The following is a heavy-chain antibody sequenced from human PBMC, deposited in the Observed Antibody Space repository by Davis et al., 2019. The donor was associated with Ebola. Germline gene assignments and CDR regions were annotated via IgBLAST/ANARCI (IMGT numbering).Heavy chain of an antibody. CDR3: WVARSIVVVPAAHPVRDYYYGMDV. CDR1: GCTFSSYA. Sequence: SSVTVPCKASGCTFSSYAISWVRQAPAQGLEWMGRIIPILGIANYAQKFQGRATITADNSTSTAYMELSSLRSEDTAVYYCWVARSIVVVPAAHPVRDYYYGMDVWGQGTTVTVSS. CDR2: IIPILGIA. J-gene: IGHJ6*02. D-gene: IGHD2-2*01. V-gene: IGHV1-69*04.